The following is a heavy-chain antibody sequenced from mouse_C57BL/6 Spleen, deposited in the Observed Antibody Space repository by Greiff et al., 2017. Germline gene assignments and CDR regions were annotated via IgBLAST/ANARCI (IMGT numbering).Heavy chain of an antibody. CDR3: TTFYDGSFAY. Sequence: IHVKQSGAELVRPGASVKLSCTASGFNIKDYYMHWVKQRPEQGLEWIGRIDPEDGDTEYAPKFQGKATMTADTSSNTAYLQLSSLTSEDTAVYYCTTFYDGSFAYWGQGTLVTVSA. V-gene: IGHV14-1*01. CDR1: GFNIKDYY. D-gene: IGHD2-3*01. J-gene: IGHJ3*01. CDR2: IDPEDGDT.